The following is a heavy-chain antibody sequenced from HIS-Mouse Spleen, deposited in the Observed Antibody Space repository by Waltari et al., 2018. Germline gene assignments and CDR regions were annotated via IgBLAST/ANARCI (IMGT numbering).Heavy chain of an antibody. V-gene: IGHV4-39*07. J-gene: IGHJ2*01. CDR3: AREIPYSSSWYDWYFDL. CDR2: IYYSGST. CDR1: GCSISSSCYL. Sequence: QLQLQESGPGLAKPSETLSLTCTFPGCSISSSCYLWGWIRQPPGKGLEWIGSIYYSGSTYYNPSLKSRVTISVDTSKNQFSLKLSSVTAADTAVYYCAREIPYSSSWYDWYFDLWGRGTLVTVSS. D-gene: IGHD6-13*01.